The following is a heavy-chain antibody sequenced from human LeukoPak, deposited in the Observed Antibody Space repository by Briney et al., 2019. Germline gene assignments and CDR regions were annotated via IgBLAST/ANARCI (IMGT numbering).Heavy chain of an antibody. Sequence: PGGSLRLSCVASGFTFGDVVMSWVRQAPGKGLEWVSAIRYNGASTDYADSVKGRFAISRDNSKNTLYLQMNSLSAEDTAVYYCARRTGGTKDYWGQGTQVTVSS. CDR2: IRYNGAST. CDR3: ARRTGGTKDY. CDR1: GFTFGDVV. J-gene: IGHJ4*02. V-gene: IGHV3-23*01. D-gene: IGHD7-27*01.